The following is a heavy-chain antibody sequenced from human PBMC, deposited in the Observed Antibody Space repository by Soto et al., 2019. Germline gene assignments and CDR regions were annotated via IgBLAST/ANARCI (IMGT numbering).Heavy chain of an antibody. Sequence: VQLVQSGAEVREPGSSVKVSCKASGDTFNSYAISWVRQAPGQGLEWMGGIIPIFGTADYAQGFQGRLTITADESTNTVHMALSSLRSEDTAVYYCAKSLYCSAGICYLIPDSWGQATLVSVSS. J-gene: IGHJ4*02. D-gene: IGHD2-15*01. V-gene: IGHV1-69*01. CDR3: AKSLYCSAGICYLIPDS. CDR1: GDTFNSYA. CDR2: IIPIFGTA.